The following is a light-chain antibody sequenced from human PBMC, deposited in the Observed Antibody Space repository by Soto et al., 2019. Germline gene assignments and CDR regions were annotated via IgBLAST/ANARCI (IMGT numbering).Light chain of an antibody. CDR3: CSYAGSYPLV. CDR2: DVS. CDR1: SSDVGDYNY. Sequence: QSALTQPRSVSGSPGQSVTITCTGTSSDVGDYNYVSWYQQHPGKVPKLMIYDVSRRPSGVPDRFSGSKSGNTASLTISGLQADDEADYYCCSYAGSYPLVFGGGTKLTVL. V-gene: IGLV2-11*01. J-gene: IGLJ3*02.